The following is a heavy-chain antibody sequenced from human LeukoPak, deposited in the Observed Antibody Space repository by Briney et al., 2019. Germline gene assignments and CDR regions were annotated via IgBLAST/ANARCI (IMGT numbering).Heavy chain of an antibody. CDR2: IHTSGNT. J-gene: IGHJ4*02. V-gene: IGHV4-61*02. D-gene: IGHD1-1*01. CDR3: VRDWNGDYFDY. CDR1: GDSVSSGTYY. Sequence: SQTVSLTCIVSGDSVSSGTYYWTWLRQPAGKGLEWIGRIHTSGNTNYSPSLKSRVTISRDTSKNQFSLRLTSVTDADTAVYYCVRDWNGDYFDYWGQGTLVTVSS.